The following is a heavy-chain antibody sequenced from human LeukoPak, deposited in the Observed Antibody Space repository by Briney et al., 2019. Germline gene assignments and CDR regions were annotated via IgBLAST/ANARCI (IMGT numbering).Heavy chain of an antibody. CDR1: GFTFSTYG. D-gene: IGHD7-27*01. V-gene: IGHV3-30*02. CDR3: AKDLGY. Sequence: GGSLRLSCAASGFTFSTYGMHWVRQAPGKGLEWVAFVRCDGSNKYYADSVKGRFTISRDNSKNTLYLQMNSLRPEDTAVYYCAKDLGYWGQGTLVTVSS. J-gene: IGHJ4*02. CDR2: VRCDGSNK.